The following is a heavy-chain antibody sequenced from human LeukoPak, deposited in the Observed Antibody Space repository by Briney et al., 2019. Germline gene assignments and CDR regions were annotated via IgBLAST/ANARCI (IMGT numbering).Heavy chain of an antibody. V-gene: IGHV4-4*02. CDR3: ARVGTALDY. Sequence: SGTLSLTCAVSGGSISSSNWWSWVRQPPGKGLEWIGEIYHSGSTNYNPSLKSRVTISVDTSKNQFSLKLSSVTAADTAVYYCARVGTALDYWGQGTLVTVSS. J-gene: IGHJ4*02. CDR2: IYHSGST. CDR1: GGSISSSNW. D-gene: IGHD1-7*01.